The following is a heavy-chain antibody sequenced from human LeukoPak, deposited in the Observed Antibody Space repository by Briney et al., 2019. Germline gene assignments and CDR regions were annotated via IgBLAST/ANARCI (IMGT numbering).Heavy chain of an antibody. Sequence: PSETLSLTCTVSGGSISSYYWSWIRQPPGKGLEWIGYIYTSGSTNYNPSLKSRVTMSVDTSKNQFSLKLSSVTAADTAVYYCARVGNWFDPWGQGTLVTVSS. CDR1: GGSISSYY. J-gene: IGHJ5*02. CDR3: ARVGNWFDP. CDR2: IYTSGST. D-gene: IGHD3-10*01. V-gene: IGHV4-4*08.